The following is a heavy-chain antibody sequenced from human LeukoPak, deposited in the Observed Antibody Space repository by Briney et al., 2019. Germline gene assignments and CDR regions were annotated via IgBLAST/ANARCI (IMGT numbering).Heavy chain of an antibody. J-gene: IGHJ4*02. V-gene: IGHV3-21*01. Sequence: GGSLRLSCAASGFTFSSYSMNWVRQAPGKGLEWVSSISSSSSYIYYADSVKGRFTISRDNAKNSLYLQMNSLRAEDTAVYYCARGSLTGYYGPFDYWGRGTLVTVSS. D-gene: IGHD3-9*01. CDR3: ARGSLTGYYGPFDY. CDR2: ISSSSSYI. CDR1: GFTFSSYS.